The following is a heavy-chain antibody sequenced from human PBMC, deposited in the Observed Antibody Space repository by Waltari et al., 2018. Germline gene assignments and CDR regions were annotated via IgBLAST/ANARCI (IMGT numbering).Heavy chain of an antibody. Sequence: QLQLQESGPGLVKPSETLSLTSTVRVGSISSSGCYWGWIRQPPGKGLEWIGSTYYRGSTYYNPSLKSRVTISVDTSKNQFSLKVSSVTAADTAVYYCARHESWSGVGNYWGQGALVTVSS. CDR3: ARHESWSGVGNY. CDR1: VGSISSSGCY. V-gene: IGHV4-39*01. J-gene: IGHJ4*02. D-gene: IGHD3-10*01. CDR2: TYYRGST.